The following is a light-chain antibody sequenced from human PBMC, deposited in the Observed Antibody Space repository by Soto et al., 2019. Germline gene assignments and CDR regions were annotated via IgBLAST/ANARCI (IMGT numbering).Light chain of an antibody. Sequence: IHMTQSPSSLSGSIGGIVAGTVLASRTVNGWLAWYQQRPGRAPKLLIYDVSNLEGGVPLRFSGSGSGTEFTLTISKLQPDDFATYYCQQNNNYPWTFGQGTKVDI. V-gene: IGKV1-5*03. CDR3: QQNNNYPWT. J-gene: IGKJ1*01. CDR1: RTVNGW. CDR2: DVS.